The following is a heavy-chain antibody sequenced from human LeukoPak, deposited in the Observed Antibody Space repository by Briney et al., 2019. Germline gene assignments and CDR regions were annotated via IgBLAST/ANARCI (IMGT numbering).Heavy chain of an antibody. CDR3: AGGWVATIDY. V-gene: IGHV3-21*01. D-gene: IGHD2-21*02. CDR1: GFSFTSYT. J-gene: IGHJ4*02. CDR2: ISCSSNYI. Sequence: SGGSLRLSCAASGFSFTSYTMIWLRQAPGKGLEWVASISCSSNYIDHADSVRGRITISRDNANNSVLLEMNSLRAEDTAVYYCAGGWVATIDYWGQGTLVTVSS.